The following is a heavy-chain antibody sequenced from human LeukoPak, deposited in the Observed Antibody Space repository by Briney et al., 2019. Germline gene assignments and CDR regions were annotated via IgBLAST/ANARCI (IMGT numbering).Heavy chain of an antibody. CDR2: IYYSGST. CDR1: GGSISNYY. J-gene: IGHJ4*02. CDR3: ARSIAGTRSEFDY. Sequence: SETLSLTCTVSGGSISNYYWSWIRQPPGEGLEWIGYIYYSGSTNYNPSLKSRVTISVDTSKNQFSLKLSSVTAADTAVYYCARSIAGTRSEFDYWGQGTLVTVSS. V-gene: IGHV4-59*08. D-gene: IGHD1/OR15-1a*01.